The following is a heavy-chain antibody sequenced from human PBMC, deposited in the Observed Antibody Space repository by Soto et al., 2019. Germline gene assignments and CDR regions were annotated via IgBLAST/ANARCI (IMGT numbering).Heavy chain of an antibody. D-gene: IGHD2-21*02. J-gene: IGHJ6*02. V-gene: IGHV3-7*03. CDR3: ARVGMTATYYYYGMDV. CDR2: IKQDGGEK. Sequence: GGSLRLSCAASGFTFSTYWMTWVRQAPGMGLEWVANIKQDGGEKYYVDSVKGRFTISRDNAKNSVYLQMNSLRAEDTAVYYCARVGMTATYYYYGMDVWGQGTTVTVS. CDR1: GFTFSTYW.